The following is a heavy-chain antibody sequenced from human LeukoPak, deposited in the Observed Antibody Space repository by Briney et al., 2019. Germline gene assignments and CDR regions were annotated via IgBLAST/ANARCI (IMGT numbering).Heavy chain of an antibody. CDR1: GGSISNSDYY. V-gene: IGHV4-31*03. CDR3: ARTYGGSSAEYFQH. Sequence: PSETLSLTCTVSGGSISNSDYYWSWIRQHPGKGLEWIGYIYPSGSSYYNPSLKSRATISVDTSKNQFSLKLSSVTAADTAVYYCARTYGGSSAEYFQHWGQGTLVTVSS. D-gene: IGHD1-26*01. J-gene: IGHJ1*01. CDR2: IYPSGSS.